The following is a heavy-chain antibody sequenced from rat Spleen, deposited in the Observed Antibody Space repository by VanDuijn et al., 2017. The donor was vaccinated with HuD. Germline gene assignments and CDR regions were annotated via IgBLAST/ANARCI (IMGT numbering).Heavy chain of an antibody. V-gene: IGHV5-29*01. Sequence: EVQLVESGGGLVQPGRSLKLSCVASGFTFNKYWMTWIRQAPTKGLEWVATISYGDSSGHSATYYRDSVKGRFTISRDNAKSTLSLQVDSLRSEDTATYYCARRHYGYTDYFDYWGQGVMVTVSS. CDR1: GFTFNKYW. J-gene: IGHJ2*01. CDR3: ARRHYGYTDYFDY. CDR2: ISYGDSSGHSAT. D-gene: IGHD1-9*01.